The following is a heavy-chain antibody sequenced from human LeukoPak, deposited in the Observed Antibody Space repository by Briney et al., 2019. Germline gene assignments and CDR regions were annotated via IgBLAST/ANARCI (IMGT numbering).Heavy chain of an antibody. CDR2: IYTSGST. Sequence: PSETLSLTCTVSGGSISSYYWSWIRQPAGKGLEWIGRIYTSGSTNYNPSLKSRVTMSVDTPKNQFSLKLSSVTAADTAVYYCARGLARSNYYYMDVWGKGTTVTVSS. CDR1: GGSISSYY. CDR3: ARGLARSNYYYMDV. J-gene: IGHJ6*03. D-gene: IGHD2-15*01. V-gene: IGHV4-4*07.